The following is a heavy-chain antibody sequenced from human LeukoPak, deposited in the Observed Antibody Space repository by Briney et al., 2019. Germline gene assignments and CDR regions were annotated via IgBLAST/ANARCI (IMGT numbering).Heavy chain of an antibody. CDR1: GGSISSGNW. Sequence: PSETLSLTCAVSGGSISSGNWWNWVRQPPGKGLEWIGEIHHSGSTNYSPSLKSRVTISIDVSKNQFSLKLSSVTAADTALYYCAKNGAYSLDYWGRGTLVTVSS. CDR2: IHHSGST. CDR3: AKNGAYSLDY. V-gene: IGHV4-4*02. D-gene: IGHD4-17*01. J-gene: IGHJ4*02.